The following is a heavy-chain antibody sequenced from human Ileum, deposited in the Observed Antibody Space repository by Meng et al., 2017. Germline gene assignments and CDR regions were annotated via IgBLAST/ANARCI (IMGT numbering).Heavy chain of an antibody. J-gene: IGHJ4*02. CDR3: ARGVVSGSHYNTY. CDR1: GGSISSSIW. CDR2: IHHSGTT. Sequence: HVQLQESGPGLVKPSGTLSLTCAVSGGSISSSIWWSWVRQPPEKGLEWIGEIHHSGTTNYSPSLKSRLTISVDKSKNQFSLKLQSVTAADTAVYFCARGVVSGSHYNTYWGQGILVTVSS. V-gene: IGHV4-4*02. D-gene: IGHD3-10*01.